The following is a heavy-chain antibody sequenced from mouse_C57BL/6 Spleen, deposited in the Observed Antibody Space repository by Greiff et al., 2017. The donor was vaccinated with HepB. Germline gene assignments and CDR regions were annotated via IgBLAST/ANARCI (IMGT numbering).Heavy chain of an antibody. J-gene: IGHJ2*01. Sequence: EVKLMESGGGLVKPGGSLKLSCAASGFTFSSYAMSWVRQTPEKRLEWVATISDGGSYTYYPDNVKGRFTISRDNAKNNLYLQMSHLKSEDTAMYYCAGEYGGYYFDYWGQGTTLTVSS. D-gene: IGHD1-1*02. CDR1: GFTFSSYA. V-gene: IGHV5-4*01. CDR3: AGEYGGYYFDY. CDR2: ISDGGSYT.